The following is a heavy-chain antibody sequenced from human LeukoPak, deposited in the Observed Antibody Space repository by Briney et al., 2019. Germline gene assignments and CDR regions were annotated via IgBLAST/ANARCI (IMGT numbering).Heavy chain of an antibody. J-gene: IGHJ4*02. CDR1: GFSFRNYW. V-gene: IGHV3-23*01. D-gene: IGHD2-21*01. Sequence: PGGSLRLSCAGSGFSFRNYWINWVRQAPGKGLEWVSSSSGISVSTYYADSVKGRFTISRDNSKNTLYLQMDSLRAEDTAVYYCARKYPYFDYWGQGTLVTVSS. CDR3: ARKYPYFDY. CDR2: SSGISVST.